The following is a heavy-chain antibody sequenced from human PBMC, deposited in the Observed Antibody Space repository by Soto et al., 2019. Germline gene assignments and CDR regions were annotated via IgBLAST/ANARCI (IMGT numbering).Heavy chain of an antibody. CDR3: ARGGKTYYYDSSGSYFDY. CDR2: INPSGGST. V-gene: IGHV1-46*01. CDR1: GYTFTSYY. J-gene: IGHJ4*02. D-gene: IGHD3-22*01. Sequence: QVQLVQSGAEVKKPGASVKVSCKASGYTFTSYYMHWVRQAPGQGLEWMGIINPSGGSTSYAQKFQGRVTMTSDTSTSTVYMELSSLRSEDTAVYYCARGGKTYYYDSSGSYFDYWGQGTLVTVSS.